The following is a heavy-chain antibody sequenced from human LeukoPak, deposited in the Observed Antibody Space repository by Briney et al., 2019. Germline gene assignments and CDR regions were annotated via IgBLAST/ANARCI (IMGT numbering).Heavy chain of an antibody. Sequence: GGSLRLSCAASGFTFSSYGMHWVRQAPGKGLEWVAFIRYDGSNKYYADSVKGRFTIPRDNSKNTLYLQMNSLRAEDTAVYYCAKDTVGVRGPYYFDYWGQGTLVTVSS. CDR2: IRYDGSNK. D-gene: IGHD3-10*01. CDR1: GFTFSSYG. V-gene: IGHV3-30*02. CDR3: AKDTVGVRGPYYFDY. J-gene: IGHJ4*02.